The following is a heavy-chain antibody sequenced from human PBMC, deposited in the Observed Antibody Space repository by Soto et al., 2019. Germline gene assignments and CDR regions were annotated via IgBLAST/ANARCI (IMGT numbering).Heavy chain of an antibody. Sequence: GGSLRLSCAATGFTFSNYGIHWVRQAPGKGLEWVAVVSYDGSNTYYVDSVKGRFTISRDNSKNTLYLQMNSLRAEDTAVYYCAKRITIFGVATLARGMDVWGQGTTVTVSS. V-gene: IGHV3-30*18. CDR2: VSYDGSNT. CDR3: AKRITIFGVATLARGMDV. D-gene: IGHD3-3*01. J-gene: IGHJ6*02. CDR1: GFTFSNYG.